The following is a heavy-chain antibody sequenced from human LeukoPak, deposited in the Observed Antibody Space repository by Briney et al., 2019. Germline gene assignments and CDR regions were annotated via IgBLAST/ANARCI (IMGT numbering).Heavy chain of an antibody. CDR1: GGSISSYY. V-gene: IGHV4-59*01. CDR3: AIDTGYYDSSGYYPWRAFDI. D-gene: IGHD3-22*01. CDR2: IYYSGST. Sequence: SETLSLTCTGSGGSISSYYWSWIRQPPGKGLEWIGYIYYSGSTNYNPSLKSRVTISVDTSKNQFSLKLSSVTAADTAVYYCAIDTGYYDSSGYYPWRAFDIWGQGTMVTVSS. J-gene: IGHJ3*02.